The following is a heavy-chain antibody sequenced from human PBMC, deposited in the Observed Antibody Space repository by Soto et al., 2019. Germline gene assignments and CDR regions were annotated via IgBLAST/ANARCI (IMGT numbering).Heavy chain of an antibody. V-gene: IGHV3-74*01. CDR3: EVSWGSGAFDM. CDR2: INSDGSTS. J-gene: IGHJ3*02. CDR1: GFTFTKYW. Sequence: HPGGSLRLSCAASGFTFTKYWLDWVRQAPGKGLVWVSRINSDGSTSNYADSVKGRFTISRDNAKNTLYLQMNSLRAEDTAVYHCEVSWGSGAFDMWGQGTMVTVSS. D-gene: IGHD7-27*01.